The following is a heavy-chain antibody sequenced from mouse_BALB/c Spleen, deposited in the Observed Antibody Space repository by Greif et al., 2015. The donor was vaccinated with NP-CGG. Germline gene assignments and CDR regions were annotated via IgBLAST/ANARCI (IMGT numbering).Heavy chain of an antibody. CDR2: IYPGDGDT. CDR1: GYAFSSYW. CDR3: ARSRDYRYGRGYYAMDY. Sequence: QVQLQQSGAELVRPGSSVKISCKASGYAFSSYWMNWVKQRPGQGLEWIGQIYPGDGDTNYNGKFKGKATLTADKSSSTAYMQLSSLTSEDSAVYFCARSRDYRYGRGYYAMDYWGQGTSVTVSS. V-gene: IGHV1-80*01. D-gene: IGHD2-14*01. J-gene: IGHJ4*01.